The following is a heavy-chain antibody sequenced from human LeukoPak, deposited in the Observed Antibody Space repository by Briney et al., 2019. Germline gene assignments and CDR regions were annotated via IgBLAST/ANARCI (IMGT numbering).Heavy chain of an antibody. CDR1: GGSVSSGSYY. CDR2: IYYSGST. J-gene: IGHJ4*02. D-gene: IGHD6-19*01. V-gene: IGHV4-61*01. CDR3: ARGRYSSGWYPRD. Sequence: PSETLSLTCTVSGGSVSSGSYYWSWIRQPPGKGLEWIGYIYYSGSTNYNPSLKNRVTISVDTSKNQFSLKLSSVTAADTAVYYCARGRYSSGWYPRDWGQGTLVTVSS.